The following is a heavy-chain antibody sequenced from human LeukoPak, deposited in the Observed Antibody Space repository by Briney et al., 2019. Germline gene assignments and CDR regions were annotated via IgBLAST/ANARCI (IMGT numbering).Heavy chain of an antibody. D-gene: IGHD3-10*01. CDR1: GGSISSSSYY. Sequence: SSETLSLTCTVSGGSISSSSYYWGWIRQPPGKGLEWIVSIYYSGSTYHNPSLKRRVTISVDPSKHQFAVKLSSVTAADTAVYYCARLANIMVRGVIITPPDYWGQGTLVTVSS. CDR3: ARLANIMVRGVIITPPDY. CDR2: IYYSGST. V-gene: IGHV4-39*06. J-gene: IGHJ4*02.